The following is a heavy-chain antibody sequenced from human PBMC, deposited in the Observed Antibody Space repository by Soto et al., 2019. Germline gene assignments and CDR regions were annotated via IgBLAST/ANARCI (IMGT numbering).Heavy chain of an antibody. CDR3: AKDLAPGYSSN. J-gene: IGHJ4*02. CDR2: ISGSGGST. CDR1: GFNFSSYA. D-gene: IGHD6-13*01. V-gene: IGHV3-23*01. Sequence: GSLSLSCAASGFNFSSYAMSWVRQAPGKGLEWVSAISGSGGSTYYADSVKGRFTISRDNSKNTLYLQMNSLRAEDTAVYYCAKDLAPGYSSNWGQGTLVTVSS.